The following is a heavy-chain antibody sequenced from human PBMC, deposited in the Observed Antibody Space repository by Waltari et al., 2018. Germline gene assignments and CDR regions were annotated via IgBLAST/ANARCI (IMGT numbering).Heavy chain of an antibody. D-gene: IGHD1-26*01. CDR3: ARGVGSPHYFYGMDV. V-gene: IGHV4-34*01. CDR2: INHSGST. Sequence: QVQLQQWGAGLLKPSETLSLTCAVYGGSFTAYLWSWIRQSPGKGLEGVGEINHSGSTNYNPSLKIRVTISVDTSKNQFSLKLSSMTAADTAVYYCARGVGSPHYFYGMDVWGQGTTVTVSS. CDR1: GGSFTAYL. J-gene: IGHJ6*02.